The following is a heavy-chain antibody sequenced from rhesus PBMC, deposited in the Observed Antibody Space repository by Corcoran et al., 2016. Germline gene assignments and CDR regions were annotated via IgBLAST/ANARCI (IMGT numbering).Heavy chain of an antibody. J-gene: IGHJ3*01. D-gene: IGHD3-16*01. CDR2: IYGSGGGT. CDR3: ARDLGSGSYYNHDAFDF. V-gene: IGHV4-106*01. CDR1: GGSISDDYY. Sequence: QVQLQESGPGLVKPSETLSLTCAVSGGSISDDYYWSWIRQPPWKGLEWIGYIYGSGGGTNYKPSLKNRVTSSIDTSKNQFSLKLSSVTAADTAVYYCARDLGSGSYYNHDAFDFWGQGLRDTVSS.